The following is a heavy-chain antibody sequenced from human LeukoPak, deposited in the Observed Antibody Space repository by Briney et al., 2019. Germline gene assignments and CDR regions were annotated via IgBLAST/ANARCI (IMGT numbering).Heavy chain of an antibody. CDR1: RYTFTDYY. Sequence: GASVKVSCKASRYTFTDYYIHWVRQAPGQGLEWMGWINPNSGGTNYAQKFQGRVTMTRDTSISTAYMELSRLRSDDTAVYYCARTIYGGDWLLKGRNYCFDYWGQGTLVTVSS. J-gene: IGHJ4*02. CDR3: ARTIYGGDWLLKGRNYCFDY. D-gene: IGHD3/OR15-3a*01. CDR2: INPNSGGT. V-gene: IGHV1-2*02.